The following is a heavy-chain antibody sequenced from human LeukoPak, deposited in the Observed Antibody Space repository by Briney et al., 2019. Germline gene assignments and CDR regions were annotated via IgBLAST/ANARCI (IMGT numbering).Heavy chain of an antibody. CDR2: IYSGGST. CDR3: ARDPRHYYDSSGYYRD. V-gene: IGHV3-53*01. CDR1: GFTVSSNY. Sequence: GGSLRLSCAASGFTVSSNYMSWVRQAPGKGLEWVSVIYSGGSTYYADSVEGRFTISRDNSKNTLYLQMNSLRAEDTAVYYCARDPRHYYDSSGYYRDWGQGTLVTVSS. J-gene: IGHJ4*02. D-gene: IGHD3-22*01.